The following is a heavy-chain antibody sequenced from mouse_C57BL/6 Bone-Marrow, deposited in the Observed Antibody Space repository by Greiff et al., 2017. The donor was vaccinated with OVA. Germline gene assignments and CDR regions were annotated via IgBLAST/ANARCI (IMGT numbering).Heavy chain of an antibody. D-gene: IGHD4-1*02. V-gene: IGHV5-16*01. CDR2: INYDGSST. CDR1: GFTFSDYY. J-gene: IGHJ2*01. Sequence: DVKLVESEGGLVQPGSSMKLSCTASGFTFSDYYMAWVRQVPEKGLEWVANINYDGSSTYYLDSLKSRFIISRDNAKNILYLQMSSLKSEDTATYYCARVNWDDYFDYWGQGTTLTVSS. CDR3: ARVNWDDYFDY.